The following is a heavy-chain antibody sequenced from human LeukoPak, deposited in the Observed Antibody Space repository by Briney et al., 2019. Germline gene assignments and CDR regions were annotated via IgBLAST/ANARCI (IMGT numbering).Heavy chain of an antibody. Sequence: SETLSLTCTVSGGSISSSSYYWGWIRQPPGKGLEWIGSIYYSGSTYYNPSLKSRVTISVDTSKNQFSLKLSSVTAPDTAVYYCARTTRFEDIAWFDPWGQGTLVTVSS. CDR1: GGSISSSSYY. D-gene: IGHD3-16*01. J-gene: IGHJ5*02. CDR2: IYYSGST. V-gene: IGHV4-39*01. CDR3: ARTTRFEDIAWFDP.